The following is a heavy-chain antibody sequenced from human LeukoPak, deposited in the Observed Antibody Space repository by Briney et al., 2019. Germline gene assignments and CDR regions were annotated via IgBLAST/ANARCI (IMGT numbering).Heavy chain of an antibody. CDR1: GFTFSSYW. CDR3: ARDQEYGSGTNDY. V-gene: IGHV3-7*01. J-gene: IGHJ4*02. D-gene: IGHD3-10*01. CDR2: IKQDGSEK. Sequence: GGSLRLCCAASGFTFSSYWMSWVRQAPGKGLEWVANIKQDGSEKYYVDSVKGRFTISRDNAKNSLYLQMNSLRAEDTAVYYCARDQEYGSGTNDYWGQGTLVTVSS.